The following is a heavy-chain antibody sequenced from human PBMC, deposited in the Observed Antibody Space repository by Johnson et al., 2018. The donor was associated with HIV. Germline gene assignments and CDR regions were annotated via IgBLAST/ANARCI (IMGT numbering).Heavy chain of an antibody. Sequence: VQLVESGGGLVQPGRSLRLSCAASGFTFDDYAMHWVRQAPGKGLEWVSGISWDGGSTYYAYSVKGRFPISRDNSKNCLYLQMNSLRAEDTAVYYCAKEGYCSSTSCYENAFDIWGQGTMVTVSS. V-gene: IGHV3-9*01. CDR3: AKEGYCSSTSCYENAFDI. CDR1: GFTFDDYA. J-gene: IGHJ3*02. D-gene: IGHD2-2*01. CDR2: ISWDGGST.